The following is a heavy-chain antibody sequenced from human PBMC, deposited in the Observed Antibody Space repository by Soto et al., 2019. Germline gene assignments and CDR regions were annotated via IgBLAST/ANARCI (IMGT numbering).Heavy chain of an antibody. CDR3: ARRSITIFGVVRESWFDP. CDR1: GGTFSSYA. Sequence: QVQLVQSGAEVKKPGSSVKVSCKASGGTFSSYAISWVRQAPGQGLEWMGGIIPIFGTANYAQKFQGRVTITADESTSTAYMELGSLRSEDTAVYYCARRSITIFGVVRESWFDPWGQGTLVTVSS. CDR2: IIPIFGTA. D-gene: IGHD3-3*01. J-gene: IGHJ5*02. V-gene: IGHV1-69*01.